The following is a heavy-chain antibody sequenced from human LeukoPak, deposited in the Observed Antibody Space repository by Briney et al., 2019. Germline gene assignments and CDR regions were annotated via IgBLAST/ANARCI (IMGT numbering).Heavy chain of an antibody. J-gene: IGHJ4*02. CDR3: ARSNNDGAYLGVGFDY. Sequence: ASVKVSCESSGYTFNNYAMNWVRQAPGQGLEWMGWTNTNTGNPTYARGFTGRFVFSSDTSVRMAYLQISSLKAEDTAVYYYARSNNDGAYLGVGFDYWGQGTLVTVSS. D-gene: IGHD1-1*01. CDR1: GYTFNNYA. CDR2: TNTNTGNP. V-gene: IGHV7-4-1*04.